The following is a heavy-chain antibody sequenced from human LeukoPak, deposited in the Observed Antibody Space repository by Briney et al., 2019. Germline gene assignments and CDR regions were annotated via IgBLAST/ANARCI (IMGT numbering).Heavy chain of an antibody. J-gene: IGHJ5*02. D-gene: IGHD2-2*02. Sequence: GGSLRLSCAASGFTFSSYSMNWVRQAPGKGLERVSSISSSSSYIYYADSVKGRFTISRDNAKNSLYLQMNSLRAEDTAVYYCARDPAYCSSTSCYRNWFDPWGQGTLVTVSS. CDR1: GFTFSSYS. CDR3: ARDPAYCSSTSCYRNWFDP. V-gene: IGHV3-21*01. CDR2: ISSSSSYI.